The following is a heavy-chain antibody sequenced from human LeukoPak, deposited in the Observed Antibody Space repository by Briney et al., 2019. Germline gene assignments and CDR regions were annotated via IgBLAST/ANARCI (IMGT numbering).Heavy chain of an antibody. J-gene: IGHJ4*02. CDR2: IWYDGSNK. Sequence: GRSLRFSCAASGFTFSSYGMHWVRQAPGKGLEWVAVIWYDGSNKYYADSVKGRFTISRDNSKNTLYLQMNSLRAEDTAVYYCAREDDSSGSYPDYWGQGTLVTVSS. V-gene: IGHV3-33*01. CDR3: AREDDSSGSYPDY. D-gene: IGHD3-22*01. CDR1: GFTFSSYG.